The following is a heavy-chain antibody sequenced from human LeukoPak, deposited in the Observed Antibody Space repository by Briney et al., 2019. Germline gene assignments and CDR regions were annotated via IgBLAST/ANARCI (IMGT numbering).Heavy chain of an antibody. CDR1: GFTFSSYG. D-gene: IGHD2-2*02. Sequence: PGGSLRLSCAASGFTFSSYGMHWVRQAPGKGLEWVAFIRYDGSNKYYADSVKGRFTISRDNSKNTLYLQMNSLRAEDTAVYYCAKGTDIVVVPAAIHWFDPWGQGTLVTVSS. J-gene: IGHJ5*02. CDR2: IRYDGSNK. CDR3: AKGTDIVVVPAAIHWFDP. V-gene: IGHV3-30*02.